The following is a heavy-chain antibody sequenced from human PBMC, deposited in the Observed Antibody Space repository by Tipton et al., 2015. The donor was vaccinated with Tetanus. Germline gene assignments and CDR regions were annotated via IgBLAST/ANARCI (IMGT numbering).Heavy chain of an antibody. D-gene: IGHD3-3*01. CDR1: GGSLSTSH. Sequence: TLSLTCTVSGGSLSTSHWAWIRQHPGKGLEWIGNIYHRGSTYYNPSLKSRVTISVDTSKNQFSLKLSSVTAADTAVYYCARDPAVLRFLEWLPDWYFALWGRGTLVTVSS. J-gene: IGHJ2*01. CDR3: ARDPAVLRFLEWLPDWYFAL. V-gene: IGHV4-31*03. CDR2: IYHRGST.